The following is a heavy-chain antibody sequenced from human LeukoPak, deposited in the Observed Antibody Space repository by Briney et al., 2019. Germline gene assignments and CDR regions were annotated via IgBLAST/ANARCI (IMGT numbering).Heavy chain of an antibody. D-gene: IGHD3-10*01. J-gene: IGHJ3*02. CDR3: ASPTYYYGSGSYGAFDI. V-gene: IGHV4-61*02. CDR1: GDSISSGSYY. Sequence: PSETLSLTCTVSGDSISSGSYYWSWIRQPAGKGLEYIGRINTGGTTNYNPSLRSRVTISVDTSKNQFSLKLSSVTAADTAVYYCASPTYYYGSGSYGAFDIWGQGTMVTVSS. CDR2: INTGGTT.